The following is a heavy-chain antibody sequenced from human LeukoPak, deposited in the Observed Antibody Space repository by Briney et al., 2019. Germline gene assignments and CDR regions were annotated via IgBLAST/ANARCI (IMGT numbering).Heavy chain of an antibody. D-gene: IGHD3-16*01. V-gene: IGHV3-72*01. CDR3: SRDGGEGGNSAFDI. J-gene: IGHJ3*02. CDR1: GFTFSDYI. CDR2: IRRGANSYTT. Sequence: GGSLRLSCAASGFTFSDYIMDWVRQAPGRGLEWVGRIRRGANSYTTEYAASVKGRFTISRDDSKNSLYLHMNSLKTEDTAVYHCSRDGGEGGNSAFDIWGQGTMVTVSS.